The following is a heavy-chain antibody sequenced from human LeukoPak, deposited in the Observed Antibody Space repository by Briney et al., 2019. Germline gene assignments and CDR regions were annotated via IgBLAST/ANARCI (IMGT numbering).Heavy chain of an antibody. CDR1: GGSISSYY. D-gene: IGHD3-9*01. V-gene: IGHV4-59*01. CDR3: ARGNNYDILTGYYSGFDY. CDR2: IYYSGST. Sequence: PSETLSLTCTVSGGSISSYYWSWIRQPPGKGLEWLGYIYYSGSTNYNPSLKSRVTISVDTSKNQFSLKLSSVTAADTAVYYCARGNNYDILTGYYSGFDYWGQGTLVTVSS. J-gene: IGHJ4*02.